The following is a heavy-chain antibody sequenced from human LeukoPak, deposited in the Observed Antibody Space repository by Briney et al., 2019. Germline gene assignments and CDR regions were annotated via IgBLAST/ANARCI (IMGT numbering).Heavy chain of an antibody. CDR2: IYYSGST. J-gene: IGHJ4*02. V-gene: IGHV4-59*01. CDR1: GGSISNYY. Sequence: SETLSLTCTVSGGSISNYYWSWIRQPPGKGLEWIGFIYYSGSTNYNPSLKSRVTISVDTSKNQFSLKLTSVIAADTAVYYCARGGYYYDSSGYYHFDYWGQGTLVTVSS. CDR3: ARGGYYYDSSGYYHFDY. D-gene: IGHD3-22*01.